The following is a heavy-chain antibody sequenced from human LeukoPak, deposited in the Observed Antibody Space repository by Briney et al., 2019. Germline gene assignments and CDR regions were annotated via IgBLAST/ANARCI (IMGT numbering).Heavy chain of an antibody. CDR2: IYYSGST. V-gene: IGHV4-39*02. J-gene: IGHJ5*02. D-gene: IGHD6-6*01. CDR3: ARDLAIYSSSSSWFDP. CDR1: GGSISSSSYY. Sequence: SETLSLTCTVSGGSISSSSYYWGWIRQPPGKGLEWIGSIYYSGSTYYNPSLKSRVTISVDTSKNQFSLKLSSVTAADTAVYYCARDLAIYSSSSSWFDPWGQGTLVTVSS.